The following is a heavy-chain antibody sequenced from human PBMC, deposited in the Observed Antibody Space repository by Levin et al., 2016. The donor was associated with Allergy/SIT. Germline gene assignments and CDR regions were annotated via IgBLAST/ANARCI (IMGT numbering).Heavy chain of an antibody. Sequence: LSLTCAASEFDFSTYSVNWVRQAPGKGLEWISYISSTTSSIYYADSVRGRFTISRDNAKNSAFLEMNSLRAEDTAVYYCARGPGYSSSWYGYYFDCWGQGTLVTVSS. CDR3: ARGPGYSSSWYGYYFDC. CDR1: EFDFSTYS. D-gene: IGHD6-13*01. J-gene: IGHJ4*02. CDR2: ISSTTSSI. V-gene: IGHV3-48*04.